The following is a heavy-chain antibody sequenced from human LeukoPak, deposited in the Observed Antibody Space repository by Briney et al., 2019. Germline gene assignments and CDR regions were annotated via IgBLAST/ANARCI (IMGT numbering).Heavy chain of an antibody. J-gene: IGHJ4*02. Sequence: PGGSLRLSCAASGFTFSDYYMSWIRQAPGKGLEWVSYISRSGSTTYYADSVKGRFTISRDNAKNSLYLQMNSLRAEDTAVYYCARSYCSGGSCALRHWGQGTLVTVSS. D-gene: IGHD2-15*01. V-gene: IGHV3-11*04. CDR3: ARSYCSGGSCALRH. CDR1: GFTFSDYY. CDR2: ISRSGSTT.